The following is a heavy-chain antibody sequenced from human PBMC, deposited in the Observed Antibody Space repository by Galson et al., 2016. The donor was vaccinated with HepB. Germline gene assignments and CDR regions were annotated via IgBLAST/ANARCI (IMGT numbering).Heavy chain of an antibody. CDR2: IHTSGST. V-gene: IGHV4-61*02. Sequence: TLSLTCNVSGGSISSASFYWSWVRQPAGRGLEWIGRIHTSGSTDFHPSLKTRVTISRDTSKNQFSLKLSSVTAADTAVYYCASLIILGSGNFFDFWGQGTLVTVSS. D-gene: IGHD3-10*01. CDR1: GGSISSASFY. J-gene: IGHJ4*02. CDR3: ASLIILGSGNFFDF.